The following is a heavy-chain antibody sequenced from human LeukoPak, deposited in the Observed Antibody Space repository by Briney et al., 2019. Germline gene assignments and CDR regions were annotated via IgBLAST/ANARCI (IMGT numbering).Heavy chain of an antibody. J-gene: IGHJ3*02. V-gene: IGHV4-34*01. CDR3: ARDGGRDAFDX. CDR2: INHSGST. CDR1: GGSFSGYY. Sequence: SETLSLTCAVYGGSFSGYYWSWIRQPPGKGLEWIGEINHSGSTNYNPSLKSRVTISVDTSKNRFSMKLSSVTAADTAVYYCARDGGRDAFDXWGQGXMVAVS. D-gene: IGHD2-15*01.